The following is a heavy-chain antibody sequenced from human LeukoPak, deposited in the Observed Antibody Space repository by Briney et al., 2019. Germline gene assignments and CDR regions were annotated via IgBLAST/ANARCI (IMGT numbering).Heavy chain of an antibody. V-gene: IGHV1-2*02. CDR1: GYTFTGYY. J-gene: IGHJ4*02. CDR2: IYPNSGGT. D-gene: IGHD3-22*01. CDR3: AREGDYYDSRGSFLFS. Sequence: ASVKVSCKASGYTFTGYYIHWVRQAPGQGLEWMGWIYPNSGGTNYAQKFQGRVTMTRDTSISTAYMVVRSLRSDDTAVYFCAREGDYYDSRGSFLFSWGQGTLVTVSS.